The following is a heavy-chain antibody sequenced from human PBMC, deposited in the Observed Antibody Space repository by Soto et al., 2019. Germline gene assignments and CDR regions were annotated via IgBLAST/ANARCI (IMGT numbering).Heavy chain of an antibody. CDR1: GFTLSAYW. Sequence: EVQLEESGGDLVQPGGSLRLSCAASGFTLSAYWMTWVRQAPGKGLEWVANINRDGSKKSYLDSVRGRFTISRDNVGNSLYLQMASLRADDTALYYCARDVSPGSISLYLAAFDIWGQGTMVPVSS. V-gene: IGHV3-7*05. CDR3: ARDVSPGSISLYLAAFDI. CDR2: INRDGSKK. D-gene: IGHD3-10*01. J-gene: IGHJ3*02.